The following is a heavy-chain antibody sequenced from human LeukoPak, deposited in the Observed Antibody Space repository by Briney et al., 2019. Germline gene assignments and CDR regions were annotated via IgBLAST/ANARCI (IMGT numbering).Heavy chain of an antibody. CDR2: IWYDGSNK. D-gene: IGHD3-3*01. CDR3: ARVEGFLLSPYYYYGMDV. Sequence: PGGSLRLSCAASGFTFSSYGMHWVRQAPGKGLEWVAVIWYDGSNKYYADSVKGRFTISRDNSKNTLYLQMNSLRAEDTAVYYCARVEGFLLSPYYYYGMDVWGQGTTVTVPS. J-gene: IGHJ6*02. CDR1: GFTFSSYG. V-gene: IGHV3-33*01.